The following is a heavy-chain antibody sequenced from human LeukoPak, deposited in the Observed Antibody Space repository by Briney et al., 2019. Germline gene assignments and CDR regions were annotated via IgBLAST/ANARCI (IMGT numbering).Heavy chain of an antibody. CDR2: IYHSGST. CDR3: ARGNFFDY. J-gene: IGHJ4*02. CDR1: GGSIYSSDYY. Sequence: SETLSLTCTVSGGSIYSSDYYWGWIRQPPGKGLEWIGSIYHSGSTYYNPSLKSRVTISVDTSKNQFSLKLSSVTAADTAVYYCARGNFFDYWGQGTLVTVSS. V-gene: IGHV4-39*07.